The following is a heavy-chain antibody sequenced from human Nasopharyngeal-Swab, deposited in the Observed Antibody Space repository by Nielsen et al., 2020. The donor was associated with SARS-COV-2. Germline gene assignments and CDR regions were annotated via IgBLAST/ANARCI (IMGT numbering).Heavy chain of an antibody. Sequence: SLKISCAASGFTFDDYAMHWVRQAPGKGLEWVSGISWNSGSIGYADSVKGRFTISRDNAKNSLYLQMNSLRAEGTALYYCAKPHNWNAEAHMDVWGKGTTVTVSS. CDR3: AKPHNWNAEAHMDV. CDR2: ISWNSGSI. J-gene: IGHJ6*03. D-gene: IGHD1-20*01. CDR1: GFTFDDYA. V-gene: IGHV3-9*01.